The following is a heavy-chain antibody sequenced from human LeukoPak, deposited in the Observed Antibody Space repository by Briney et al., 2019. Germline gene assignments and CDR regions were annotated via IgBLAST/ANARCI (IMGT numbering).Heavy chain of an antibody. D-gene: IGHD3-22*01. CDR1: GGSINNNSYY. Sequence: PSETLSLTCIVSGGSINNNSYYWGWIRQPPGKGLEWIGSVYYSGSTYYNPSLKSRVTVSVDTSKNQFSLKLSSVTAADTAVYYCARQGRISMIVVLIEDAFDIWGQGTMVTVSS. J-gene: IGHJ3*02. CDR2: VYYSGST. V-gene: IGHV4-39*01. CDR3: ARQGRISMIVVLIEDAFDI.